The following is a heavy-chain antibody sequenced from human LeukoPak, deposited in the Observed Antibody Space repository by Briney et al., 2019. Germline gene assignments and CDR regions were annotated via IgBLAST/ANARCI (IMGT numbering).Heavy chain of an antibody. V-gene: IGHV1-2*02. Sequence: GASVKVSCKASGYSFTAFYIHWVRQAPGQGLEWMGWIHPRSGDTNYAYKFQGRVTMTRDTSISTAYMELSNLGSDDTAVYYCARDGIYSNNFDAFDLWGQGTVVTVSS. CDR1: GYSFTAFY. CDR2: IHPRSGDT. J-gene: IGHJ3*01. CDR3: ARDGIYSNNFDAFDL. D-gene: IGHD4-11*01.